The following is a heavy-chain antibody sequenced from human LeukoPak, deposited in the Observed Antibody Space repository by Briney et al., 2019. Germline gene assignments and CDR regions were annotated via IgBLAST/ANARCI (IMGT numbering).Heavy chain of an antibody. J-gene: IGHJ1*01. CDR3: ARGGWYPESFQR. CDR2: IYYSGST. CDR1: GGSISSYY. V-gene: IGHV4-59*01. D-gene: IGHD6-19*01. Sequence: SETLSLTCTVSGGSISSYYWNWIRQPPGKGLEWIGYIYYSGSTNYNPSLKSRVTISVDTSKNQFSLKLSSVTAADTAVYYCARGGWYPESFQRWGQGALVTVSS.